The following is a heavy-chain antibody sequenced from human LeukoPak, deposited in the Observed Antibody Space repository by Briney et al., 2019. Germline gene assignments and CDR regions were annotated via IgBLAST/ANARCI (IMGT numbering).Heavy chain of an antibody. Sequence: SKTLSLTCTVSGGSISSSNYYWVWIRQPPGEGLEWIGIINYSGRTDYNPSLKSRVTISVDTSKNQFSLKLSSVTAADTAVYYCARGEASTVTTVRRYYYYYYGMDVWGQGTTVTVSS. CDR1: GGSISSSNYY. D-gene: IGHD4-17*01. J-gene: IGHJ6*02. V-gene: IGHV4-39*07. CDR2: INYSGRT. CDR3: ARGEASTVTTVRRYYYYYYGMDV.